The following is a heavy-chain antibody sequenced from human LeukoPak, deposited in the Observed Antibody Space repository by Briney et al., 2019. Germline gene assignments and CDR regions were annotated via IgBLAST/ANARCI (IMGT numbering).Heavy chain of an antibody. V-gene: IGHV3-11*01. J-gene: IGHJ4*02. CDR3: ARDTQKYCTNGVCYGLDY. CDR1: GFTFSDYY. Sequence: PGGSLRLSCAASGFTFSDYYMSWLRQAPGKGLEWVSYISSSGSTIYYADSVKGRFTISRDNAKNSLYLQMNSLRAEDTAVYYCARDTQKYCTNGVCYGLDYWGQGTLVTVSS. D-gene: IGHD2-8*01. CDR2: ISSSGSTI.